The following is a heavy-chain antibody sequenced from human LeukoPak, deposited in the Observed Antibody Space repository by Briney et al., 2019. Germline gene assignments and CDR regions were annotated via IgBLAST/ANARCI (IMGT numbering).Heavy chain of an antibody. CDR3: AREPQLYDPPNGFDP. CDR1: SGSFNTYH. CDR2: IHNSGRT. Sequence: PSETLSLTCTVSSGSFNTYHWIWIRQPPGKGLEWIGYIHNSGRTNYNTSLKSRFTISVDTSKNQFSLKLRSVTAADTAVYYWAREPQLYDPPNGFDPWGQETLVTVS. J-gene: IGHJ5*02. D-gene: IGHD3-3*01. V-gene: IGHV4-59*01.